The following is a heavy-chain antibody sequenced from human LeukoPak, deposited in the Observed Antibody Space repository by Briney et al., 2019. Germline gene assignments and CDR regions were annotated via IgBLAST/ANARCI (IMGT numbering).Heavy chain of an antibody. CDR3: ARVPENWGSYHYYMDV. Sequence: PSETLSLTCTVSGGSISSYYWSWIRQPPGKGLEWIGYIYYSGGTNYNPSLKSRVTISVDTSKNQFSLKLSSVTAADTAVYYCARVPENWGSYHYYMDVWGKGTTVTVSS. J-gene: IGHJ6*03. CDR2: IYYSGGT. CDR1: GGSISSYY. D-gene: IGHD7-27*01. V-gene: IGHV4-59*01.